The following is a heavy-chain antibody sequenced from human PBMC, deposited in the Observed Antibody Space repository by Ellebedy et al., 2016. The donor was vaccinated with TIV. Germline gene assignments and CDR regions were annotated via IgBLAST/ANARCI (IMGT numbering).Heavy chain of an antibody. CDR1: GFTFSNNS. V-gene: IGHV3-48*04. Sequence: PGGSLRLSCAASGFTFSNNSMNWVRQAPGKGLEWVSYISSTWTTIYYADSVKCRFTISRDNAKISLYLQMNSLTAEDTAVYYCASGAYGIWGQGTMVTVSS. CDR2: ISSTWTTI. CDR3: ASGAYGI. J-gene: IGHJ3*02.